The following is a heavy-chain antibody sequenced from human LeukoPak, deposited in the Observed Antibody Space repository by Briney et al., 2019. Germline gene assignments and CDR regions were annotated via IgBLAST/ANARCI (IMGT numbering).Heavy chain of an antibody. J-gene: IGHJ4*02. CDR3: ARAGYGDSDFDY. CDR1: GGSFSGYY. D-gene: IGHD4-17*01. CDR2: INHSGST. Sequence: SETLSLTCAVYGGSFSGYYWSWIRQPPGKGLEWIGEINHSGSTNYNPSLKSRVTISVDTSKNQFSLKLNSVTAADTAVYYCARAGYGDSDFDYWGQGTLVTVPS. V-gene: IGHV4-34*01.